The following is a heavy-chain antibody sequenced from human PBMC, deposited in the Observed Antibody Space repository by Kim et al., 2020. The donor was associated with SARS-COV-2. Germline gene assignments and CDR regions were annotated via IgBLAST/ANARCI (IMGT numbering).Heavy chain of an antibody. Sequence: ASVKVSCKTSGYTFISNGISWVRQAPGQGLEWMGWIDPYSAVTNYTHKLRGRVTLTTDTSTGTAYLELGSLISDDTALYYCARDRKHGLDSWGQGTLVTV. CDR2: IDPYSAVT. J-gene: IGHJ4*02. CDR1: GYTFISNG. V-gene: IGHV1-18*01. CDR3: ARDRKHGLDS.